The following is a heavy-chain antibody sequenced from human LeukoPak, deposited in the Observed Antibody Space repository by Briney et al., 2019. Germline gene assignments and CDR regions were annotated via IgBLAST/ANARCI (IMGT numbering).Heavy chain of an antibody. V-gene: IGHV4-34*01. CDR2: INHSGST. J-gene: IGHJ5*02. CDR1: NGSFSGYY. Sequence: SETLSLTCGVYNGSFSGYYWSWIRQPPGKGLEWIGEINHSGSTNYNPSLKSRVTISVDTSKNQFSLKLSSVTAADTAVYYCARHRSLRLTWIQLLRVWFDPWGQGTLVTVSS. D-gene: IGHD5-18*01. CDR3: ARHRSLRLTWIQLLRVWFDP.